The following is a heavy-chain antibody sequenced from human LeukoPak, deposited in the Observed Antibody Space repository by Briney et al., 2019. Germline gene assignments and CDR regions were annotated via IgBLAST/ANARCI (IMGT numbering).Heavy chain of an antibody. CDR1: GYSISSGNW. Sequence: ASDTLSLTCAASGYSISSGNWWGWIRQPPGKGLEWIGYIYYSGNTYYNPSLKSRVSMSVDTSKNQFSLKLSSVTAVDTAVYYCARKFSGDGVDYWGQGTLVTVSS. J-gene: IGHJ4*02. D-gene: IGHD1-26*01. V-gene: IGHV4-28*01. CDR2: IYYSGNT. CDR3: ARKFSGDGVDY.